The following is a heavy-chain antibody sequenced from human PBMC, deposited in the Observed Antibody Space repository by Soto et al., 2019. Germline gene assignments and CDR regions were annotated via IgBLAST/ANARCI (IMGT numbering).Heavy chain of an antibody. D-gene: IGHD2-2*01. J-gene: IGHJ6*02. Sequence: GASVTVSCKASGYTFTSYAMHWVRPAPGQRLEWMGWINAGNGNTKYSQKFQGRVTITRDTSASTAYMELSSLRSEDTAVYYCARGSGSLGYCSSTSCPPYYYYGMDVWGQGTTVTVSS. CDR3: ARGSGSLGYCSSTSCPPYYYYGMDV. CDR1: GYTFTSYA. CDR2: INAGNGNT. V-gene: IGHV1-3*01.